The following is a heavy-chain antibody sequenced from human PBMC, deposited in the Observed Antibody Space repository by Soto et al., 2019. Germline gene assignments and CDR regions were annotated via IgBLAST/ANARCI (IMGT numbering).Heavy chain of an antibody. J-gene: IGHJ4*02. CDR1: GDSISSYY. CDR3: ARAGYCRSTSCTVRGYFDS. D-gene: IGHD2-2*01. V-gene: IGHV4-59*01. Sequence: SETLSLTCTVSGDSISSYYWSWIRQPPGKGLEWIGYINYSGSTNYNSSLKSRVTISVDTSKNQFSLKLSSVTAADTAVYYCARAGYCRSTSCTVRGYFDSWAQGILVTVSS. CDR2: INYSGST.